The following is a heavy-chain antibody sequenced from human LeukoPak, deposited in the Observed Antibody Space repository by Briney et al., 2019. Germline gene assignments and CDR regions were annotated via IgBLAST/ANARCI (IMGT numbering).Heavy chain of an antibody. Sequence: ASVKVSCKASGYTFTSYYMHWVRQAPGQGLEWMGIINPSGGSTSYAQKFQGRVTMTRNTSISTAYMELSSLRSEDTAVYYCAREHSGYGYRLGFDYWGQGTLVTVSS. CDR2: INPSGGST. J-gene: IGHJ4*02. D-gene: IGHD5-12*01. CDR3: AREHSGYGYRLGFDY. CDR1: GYTFTSYY. V-gene: IGHV1-46*01.